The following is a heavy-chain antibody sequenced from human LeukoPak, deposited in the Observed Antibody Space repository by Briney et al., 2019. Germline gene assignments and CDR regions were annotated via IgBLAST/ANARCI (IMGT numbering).Heavy chain of an antibody. V-gene: IGHV3-23*01. CDR3: AKGNSGGTYYAADDY. CDR1: GFTLNIYA. D-gene: IGHD2-15*01. CDR2: FSGHDNST. J-gene: IGHJ4*02. Sequence: GGSLRLSCAASGFTLNIYAMTWVRQAPGKGLEWVSTFSGHDNSTYYTDSVRGRFTISRDNPKSTLYLQMNSLRVEDTAVYYCAKGNSGGTYYAADDYWGQGTLVTVSS.